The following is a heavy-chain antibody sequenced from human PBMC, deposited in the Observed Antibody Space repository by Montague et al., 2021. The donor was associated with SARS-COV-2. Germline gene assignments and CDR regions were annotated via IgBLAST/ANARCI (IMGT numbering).Heavy chain of an antibody. CDR2: ISSSSSYI. V-gene: IGHV3-21*04. CDR1: GFTFSSYS. D-gene: IGHD1-26*01. J-gene: IGHJ5*02. Sequence: SLRLSCAASGFTFSSYSMNLVRQAPGKGLEWVSSISSSSSYIYYADSVKGRFTISRDNAKNSLYLQMNSLRAEDTAVYFCARDGTAGDWFDPGGQGPRSPSPQ. CDR3: ARDGTAGDWFDP.